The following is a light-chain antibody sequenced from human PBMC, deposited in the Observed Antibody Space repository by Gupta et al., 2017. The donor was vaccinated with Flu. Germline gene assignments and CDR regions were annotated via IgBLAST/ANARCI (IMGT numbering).Light chain of an antibody. J-gene: IGLJ3*02. CDR2: SNN. V-gene: IGLV1-44*01. CDR3: SAWDDSLNGPV. CDR1: SSNIGINS. Sequence: SVLTQPPSASGTPGQRVTISCYGSSSNIGINSVNWYQLFQGAAPKLLIYSNNRRPSGVPDRFSGSKSGTSASLAISGLQSEDEATYDCSAWDDSLNGPVFGGGTKLSVL.